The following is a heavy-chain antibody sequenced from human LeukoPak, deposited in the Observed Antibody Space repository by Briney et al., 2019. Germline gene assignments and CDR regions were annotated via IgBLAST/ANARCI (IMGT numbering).Heavy chain of an antibody. J-gene: IGHJ5*02. V-gene: IGHV1-2*02. D-gene: IGHD3-10*02. CDR2: INPKTGGI. Sequence: ASVKVSCKTSGYTFSDFYIHWVRQAPGQGLEWMGWINPKTGGITYSQKFKGRVTMTRDKSLNTAHMEVTGLTFGDTAVYYCAREWGPNYVQGWFDPWGQGTLVSVSS. CDR3: AREWGPNYVQGWFDP. CDR1: GYTFSDFY.